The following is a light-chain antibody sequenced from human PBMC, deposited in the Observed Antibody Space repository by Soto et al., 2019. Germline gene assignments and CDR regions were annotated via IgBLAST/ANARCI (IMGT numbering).Light chain of an antibody. V-gene: IGKV3-15*01. J-gene: IGKJ1*01. CDR3: QQYNNWALWT. CDR2: GAS. Sequence: EIVMTQSPATLSVSAGERATLSCRASQSVSSNLAWYQQKPGQAPRLLIYGASTRPPGIPARFSGSGSGTKFTLTISSLQSEDFALYYCQQYNNWALWTFGQGTKVEIK. CDR1: QSVSSN.